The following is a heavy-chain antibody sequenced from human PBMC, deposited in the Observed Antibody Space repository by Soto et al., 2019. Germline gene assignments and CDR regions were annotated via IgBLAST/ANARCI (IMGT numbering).Heavy chain of an antibody. CDR2: IYSGGST. V-gene: IGHV3-66*01. CDR3: ARDEIAAAGTYYYGMDV. D-gene: IGHD6-13*01. J-gene: IGHJ6*02. Sequence: PGGSLRLSCAASGFTVSSNYMSWVRQAPGKGLEWVSVIYSGGSTYYADSVKGRFTISRDNSKNTLYLQMNSLRAEDTVVYYCARDEIAAAGTYYYGMDVWGQGTTVTVSS. CDR1: GFTVSSNY.